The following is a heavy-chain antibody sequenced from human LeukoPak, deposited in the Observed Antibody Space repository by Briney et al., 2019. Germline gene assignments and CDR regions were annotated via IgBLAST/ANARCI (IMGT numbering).Heavy chain of an antibody. CDR2: TYYRSKWYS. Sequence: PSQTLSLTCAISGDSVSRNTAGWSWIRQSPSRGLEWLGRTYYRSKWYSDFAPSVRNRITINPDTSKNQFSLQLNSVTPEDTAVYYCARSQNQIDYWGQGTLVTVSS. CDR1: GDSVSRNTAG. J-gene: IGHJ4*02. V-gene: IGHV6-1*01. D-gene: IGHD1-14*01. CDR3: ARSQNQIDY.